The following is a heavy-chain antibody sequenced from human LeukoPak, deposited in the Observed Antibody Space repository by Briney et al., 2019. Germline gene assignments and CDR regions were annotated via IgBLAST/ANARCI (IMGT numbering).Heavy chain of an antibody. CDR3: ARGVTAHYYDSSGYYYDY. D-gene: IGHD3-22*01. CDR1: GGSVSSGSYY. CDR2: IYYSGST. J-gene: IGHJ4*02. V-gene: IGHV4-61*01. Sequence: SETLSLTCTVSGGSVSSGSYYWSWIRQPPGKGLEWIGNIYYSGSTNYNPSLKSRVTISVDTSKNHFSLKLSSVTAADTAVYYCARGVTAHYYDSSGYYYDYWGQGTLVTVSS.